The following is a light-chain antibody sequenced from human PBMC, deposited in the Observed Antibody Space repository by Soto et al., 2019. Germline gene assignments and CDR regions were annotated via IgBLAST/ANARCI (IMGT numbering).Light chain of an antibody. CDR2: EID. CDR3: SAYRRGIIV. CDR1: NNDVGGHMY. Sequence: QSALTQPASVSGSPGQSITISCTGTNNDVGGHMYVSWYQHQARKVPKLIIYEIDNRPSGVSDRFSGSKSGHTASLTISGLQAEDEAAYYCSAYRRGIIVFGGGTKLTVL. V-gene: IGLV2-14*01. J-gene: IGLJ2*01.